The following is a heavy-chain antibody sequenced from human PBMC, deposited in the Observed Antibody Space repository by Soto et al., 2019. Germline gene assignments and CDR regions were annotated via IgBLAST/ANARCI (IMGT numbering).Heavy chain of an antibody. CDR1: GFTFDYFW. V-gene: IGHV3-74*01. D-gene: IGHD1-26*01. CDR3: ARVATGSYNWFDP. Sequence: GGSLRLSCAASGFTFDYFWMHWVRQAPGKGLVWVSRINTDGSRTNYADSVKGRFTISRDNAKNTLYLQMNSLRAEDTAVYYCARVATGSYNWFDPWGQGTQVTVSS. J-gene: IGHJ5*02. CDR2: INTDGSRT.